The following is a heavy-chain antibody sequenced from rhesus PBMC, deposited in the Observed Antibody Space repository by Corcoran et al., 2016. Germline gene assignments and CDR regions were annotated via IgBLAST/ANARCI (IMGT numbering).Heavy chain of an antibody. CDR3: AAEGDYGSSFDY. CDR2: ISCSGVST. CDR1: GFTFDDYA. Sequence: EVQLVESGGGVVQPGGSLRLSCAASGFTFDDYAIHWVPQAPGKGLEWVSGISCSGVSTYSSDSVKVPFTISRANAKNSLYLQMGSLRAEDTALYYCAAEGDYGSSFDYWGQGVLVTVSS. D-gene: IGHD4-29*01. J-gene: IGHJ4*01. V-gene: IGHV3-201*01.